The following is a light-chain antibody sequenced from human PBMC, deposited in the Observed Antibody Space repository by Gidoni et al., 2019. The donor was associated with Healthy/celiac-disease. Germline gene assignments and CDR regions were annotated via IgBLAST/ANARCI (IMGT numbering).Light chain of an antibody. Sequence: QSALTQPASVSGSPGQSITISCPGTSSDVGGYNYVSWYQQHPGKAPKLMIYEVSNRPSGVPDRFSGSKSGNTASLTISGLQAEDEADYYCSSYTSSSTLYVFGTGTKVTVL. CDR3: SSYTSSSTLYV. CDR1: SSDVGGYNY. J-gene: IGLJ1*01. V-gene: IGLV2-14*01. CDR2: EVS.